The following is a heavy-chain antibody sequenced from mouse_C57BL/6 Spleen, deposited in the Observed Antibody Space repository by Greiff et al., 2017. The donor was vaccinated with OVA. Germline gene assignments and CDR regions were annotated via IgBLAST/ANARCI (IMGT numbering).Heavy chain of an antibody. J-gene: IGHJ3*01. CDR3: ARSPDGYYAAY. CDR1: GYAFSSSW. D-gene: IGHD2-3*01. Sequence: LQESGPELVKPGASVKISCKASGYAFSSSWMNWVKQRPGKGLEWIGRIYPGDGDTNYNGKFKGKATLTADKSSSTAYMQLSSLTSEDSAVYFCARSPDGYYAAYWGQGTLVTVSA. CDR2: IYPGDGDT. V-gene: IGHV1-82*01.